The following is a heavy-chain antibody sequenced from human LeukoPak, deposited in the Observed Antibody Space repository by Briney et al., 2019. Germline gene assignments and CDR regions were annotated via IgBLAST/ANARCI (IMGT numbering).Heavy chain of an antibody. D-gene: IGHD3-3*01. Sequence: ASVKVSCKASGGTFSSYAISWVRQAPGQGLEWMGWINPNSGGTNYAQKFQGRVTMTRDTSISTAYMELSRLRSDDTAVYYCARENSPEWLLYREYFDYWGQGTLVTVSS. CDR2: INPNSGGT. CDR1: GGTFSSYA. CDR3: ARENSPEWLLYREYFDY. J-gene: IGHJ4*02. V-gene: IGHV1-2*02.